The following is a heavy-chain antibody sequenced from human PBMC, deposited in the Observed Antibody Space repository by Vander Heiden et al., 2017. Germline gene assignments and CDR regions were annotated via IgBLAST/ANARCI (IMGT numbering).Heavy chain of an antibody. Sequence: EVQLLESGGGLVQPGGYLGLCCPATGCTSSTSAMNWVRQAPGQGLELVSSIGGSEDTTFYADSAKGRFTISRDNSKNTLYLQMNSLRAEDTAIYYCAQLTTSWGQGTLVTVSS. CDR3: AQLTTS. CDR2: IGGSEDTT. V-gene: IGHV3-23*01. CDR1: GCTSSTSA. D-gene: IGHD1-1*01. J-gene: IGHJ5*02.